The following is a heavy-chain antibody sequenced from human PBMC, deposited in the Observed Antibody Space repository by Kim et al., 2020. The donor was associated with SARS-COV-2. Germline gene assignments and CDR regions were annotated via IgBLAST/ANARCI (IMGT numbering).Heavy chain of an antibody. J-gene: IGHJ4*02. CDR2: IYYSGST. CDR1: GGSISSGGYY. CDR3: ARAVGYGGNPWHSFFDY. Sequence: SETLSLTCTVSGGSISSGGYYWSWIRQHPGKGLEWIGYIYYSGSTYYNPSLKSRVTISVDTSKNQFSLKLSSVTAADTAVYYCARAVGYGGNPWHSFFDYWGQGTLVTVSS. V-gene: IGHV4-31*03. D-gene: IGHD2-15*01.